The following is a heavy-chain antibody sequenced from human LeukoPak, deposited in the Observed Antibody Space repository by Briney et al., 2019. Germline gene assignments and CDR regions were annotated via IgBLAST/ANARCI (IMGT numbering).Heavy chain of an antibody. Sequence: GESLKISCKASGYNFTTYWIGWVRQMPGKGLEYMGIIYPRDSQIRYSPSFQGQVTISADKSISTAYLQWTSLKASDTAIYYCARHTKRHQAGWFDPWGQGTLVTVSS. CDR1: GYNFTTYW. V-gene: IGHV5-51*01. CDR3: ARHTKRHQAGWFDP. D-gene: IGHD6-25*01. CDR2: IYPRDSQI. J-gene: IGHJ5*02.